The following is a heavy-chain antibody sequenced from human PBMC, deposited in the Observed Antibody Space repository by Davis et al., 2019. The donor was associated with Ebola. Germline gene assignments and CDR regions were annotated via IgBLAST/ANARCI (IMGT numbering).Heavy chain of an antibody. V-gene: IGHV3-74*01. D-gene: IGHD3-10*01. Sequence: GESLKIPCKGSGYTFSSFWMNWVRQAPGKGLEWVSRINNDGTSTNYTDVVRGRFTVSRDNAKNTLYLQMNSLRAEDTAVYYCARFGLNGMDVWGQGTTVTVSS. CDR1: GYTFSSFW. J-gene: IGHJ6*02. CDR2: INNDGTST. CDR3: ARFGLNGMDV.